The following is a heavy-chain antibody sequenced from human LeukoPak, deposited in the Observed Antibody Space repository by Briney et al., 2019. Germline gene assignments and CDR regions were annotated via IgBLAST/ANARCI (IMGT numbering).Heavy chain of an antibody. V-gene: IGHV4-39*01. CDR1: GVSISSGSYY. Sequence: SETLSLTCTVSGVSISSGSYYWGWIRQPPGKGLEWIGSISYSGSTYYNPSLKSRVTISVDTSKNQFSLRLSSVTATDTAIYYCTRRDSGSYLFDYWGQGTLVTVSS. CDR2: ISYSGST. J-gene: IGHJ4*02. D-gene: IGHD1-26*01. CDR3: TRRDSGSYLFDY.